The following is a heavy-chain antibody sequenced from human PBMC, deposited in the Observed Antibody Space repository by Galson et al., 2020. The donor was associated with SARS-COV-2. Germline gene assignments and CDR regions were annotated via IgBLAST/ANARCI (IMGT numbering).Heavy chain of an antibody. J-gene: IGHJ4*02. CDR3: ARQFDFWSGYQFYFDS. Sequence: SETLSLTCTVSGDSISSSHHYWGWIRQPPGRGLEWIGSIYFSGSTSYSPSLKSRVTISVDTSKNQFSLQLTSVTAADTAMYYCARQFDFWSGYQFYFDSWVQGTLITVSS. CDR1: GDSISSSHHY. V-gene: IGHV4-39*01. CDR2: IYFSGST. D-gene: IGHD3-3*01.